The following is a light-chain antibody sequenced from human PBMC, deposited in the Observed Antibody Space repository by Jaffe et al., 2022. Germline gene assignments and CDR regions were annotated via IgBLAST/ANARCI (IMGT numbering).Light chain of an antibody. J-gene: IGKJ3*01. CDR2: AAS. V-gene: IGKV1-27*01. Sequence: DIQMTQSPSSLSASVGGRVTITCRASQDITNYLAWYQQKPGRAPILLIYAASTLQSGVPSRFSGSGSGTDFTLTISSLQPEDVATYYCQKYNRGPPFAFGPGTKVDIK. CDR1: QDITNY. CDR3: QKYNRGPPFA.